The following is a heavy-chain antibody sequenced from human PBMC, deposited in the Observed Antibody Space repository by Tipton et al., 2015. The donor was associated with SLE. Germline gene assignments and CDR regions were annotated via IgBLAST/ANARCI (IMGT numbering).Heavy chain of an antibody. J-gene: IGHJ3*02. CDR3: ARGGLEVDFWSGFDAFDI. Sequence: TLSLTCTVSGGSISSSSYYWGWIRQPPGKGLEWIGSIYYSGSTNYNPSLKSRVTISVDTSKNQFSLKLSSVTAADTAVYYCARGGLEVDFWSGFDAFDIWGQGTMVTVSS. V-gene: IGHV4-39*07. CDR1: GGSISSSSYY. CDR2: IYYSGST. D-gene: IGHD3-3*01.